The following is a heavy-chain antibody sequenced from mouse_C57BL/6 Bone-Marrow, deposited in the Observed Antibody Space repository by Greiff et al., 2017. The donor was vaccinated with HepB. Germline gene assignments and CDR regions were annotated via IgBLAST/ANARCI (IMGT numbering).Heavy chain of an antibody. CDR3: ARIYGPPWFAY. D-gene: IGHD1-2*01. Sequence: VQLQQSGPELVKPGASVKISCKASGYSFTGYYMNWVKQSPEKSLEWIGEINPSTGGTTYNQKFKAKATLTVDKSSSTAYMQLKSLTSEDSAVYYCARIYGPPWFAYWGQGTLVTVSA. V-gene: IGHV1-42*01. CDR1: GYSFTGYY. J-gene: IGHJ3*01. CDR2: INPSTGGT.